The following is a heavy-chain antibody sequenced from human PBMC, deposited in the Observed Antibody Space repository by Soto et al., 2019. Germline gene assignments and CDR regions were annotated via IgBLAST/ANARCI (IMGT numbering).Heavy chain of an antibody. CDR2: IHSSGRT. CDR1: NGAISGSY. J-gene: IGHJ4*02. D-gene: IGHD1-26*01. CDR3: VRVGVGIGNHFGS. V-gene: IGHV4-59*12. Sequence: SETLSLSCSDFNGAISGSYWTWIRQPPGKILEWIGYIHSSGRTEYNPSLPSRATMSVDKPKNQFSLNLQSIPAADTAVYYCVRVGVGIGNHFGSWGRGTLVTVSS.